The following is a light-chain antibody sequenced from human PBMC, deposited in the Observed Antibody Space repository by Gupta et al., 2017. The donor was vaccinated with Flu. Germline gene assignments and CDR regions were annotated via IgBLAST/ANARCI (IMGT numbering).Light chain of an antibody. Sequence: PATLSVSPGERATLSCRASQSVSSDVVWYQQKPGQAPRLLIYGASTRATGIPDRFSGTGSGIEFTLTISTLQSEDFAVYICHQYNSWPPTFGQGTKVEIK. CDR2: GAS. CDR3: HQYNSWPPT. CDR1: QSVSSD. J-gene: IGKJ1*01. V-gene: IGKV3-15*01.